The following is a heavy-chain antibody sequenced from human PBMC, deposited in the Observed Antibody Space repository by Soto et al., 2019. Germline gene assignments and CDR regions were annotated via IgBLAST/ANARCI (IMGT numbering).Heavy chain of an antibody. CDR1: GFTFGTTD. CDR3: VKNSGVFNT. J-gene: IGHJ5*02. V-gene: IGHV3-23*01. D-gene: IGHD3-10*01. CDR2: IDGSGGIT. Sequence: QLLQSGGGLVQPGGSLTLSCAASGFTFGTTDMSWVRQAPGEGLEWVSTIDGSGGITYYADSVKGRFTISRDNSRNTVYLKRNSLRGDDTALYYCVKNSGVFNTWVQGALVTVS.